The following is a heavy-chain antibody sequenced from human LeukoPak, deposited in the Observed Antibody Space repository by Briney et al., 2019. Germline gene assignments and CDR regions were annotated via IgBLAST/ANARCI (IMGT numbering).Heavy chain of an antibody. J-gene: IGHJ4*02. CDR1: GFTFSSYA. V-gene: IGHV3-23*01. Sequence: PGGSLRLSCAASGFTFSSYAMSWVCQARGKGLEWVSAISGSGGSTYYADSVKGRFTISRDNSKNTLYLQMNSLRAEDTAVYYCAKGGVLRFLEWLSRGYFDYWGQGTLVTVSS. D-gene: IGHD3-3*01. CDR3: AKGGVLRFLEWLSRGYFDY. CDR2: ISGSGGST.